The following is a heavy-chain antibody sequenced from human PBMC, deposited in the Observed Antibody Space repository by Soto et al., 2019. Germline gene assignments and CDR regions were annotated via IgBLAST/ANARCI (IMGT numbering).Heavy chain of an antibody. CDR3: AKDSKLITWGSNH. CDR1: GFTFTTYA. D-gene: IGHD3-10*01. Sequence: EVQLLESGGGLIQPGGSLRLSCAASGFTFTTYAMRWVRQAPGKGLEWVSAISASGDITYYADSVKGRFTISRDSSKNTLYLEMNGLRAEATAIYYCAKDSKLITWGSNHWGQGTLVTFSS. V-gene: IGHV3-23*01. CDR2: ISASGDIT. J-gene: IGHJ5*02.